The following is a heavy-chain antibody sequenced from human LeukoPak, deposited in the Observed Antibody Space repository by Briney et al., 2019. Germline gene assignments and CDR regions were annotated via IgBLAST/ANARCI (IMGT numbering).Heavy chain of an antibody. V-gene: IGHV3-7*01. D-gene: IGHD1-26*01. CDR2: IKQDGSEK. CDR3: ARDVGGSLDY. Sequence: GGSLRLSCAASGFTSSNYWMSWVRQAPRKGLEWVANIKQDGSEKYYVDSVKGRFTISRDNAKNSLYLQMNSLRAEDTAVYYCARDVGGSLDYWGQGTLVTVSS. CDR1: GFTSSNYW. J-gene: IGHJ4*02.